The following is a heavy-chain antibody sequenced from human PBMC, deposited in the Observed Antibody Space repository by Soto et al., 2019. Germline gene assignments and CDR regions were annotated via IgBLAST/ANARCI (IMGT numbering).Heavy chain of an antibody. CDR1: GLIVDNNY. V-gene: IGHV3-66*01. J-gene: IGHJ4*02. CDR2: MYSAGNT. D-gene: IGHD4-17*01. Sequence: EVQLVESGGGLVQRGGSLRLSCAASGLIVDNNYMSWVRQAPGKGLEWSSVMYSAGNTYYADSVRGSFTISRDSSTNTLFLEMHSLRVEDTAVYYGARDRRADDYGDDAFDNWGQGTLVTVSS. CDR3: ARDRRADDYGDDAFDN.